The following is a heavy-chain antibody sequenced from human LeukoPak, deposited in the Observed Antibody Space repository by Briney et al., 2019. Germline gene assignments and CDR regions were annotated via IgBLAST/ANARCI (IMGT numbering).Heavy chain of an antibody. Sequence: GGSLRLSCAASGFIFSSNAMSWVRQAPGKGLEWVAAISYDGIDIAYADSVRGRFTISRDNSKSTLYLQMSSLRAEDSALYYCAKHLFHYRKYNSDYGVLDTWGQGTLVTVSS. CDR1: GFIFSSNA. CDR3: AKHLFHYRKYNSDYGVLDT. D-gene: IGHD4-11*01. CDR2: ISYDGIDI. J-gene: IGHJ5*02. V-gene: IGHV3-30*18.